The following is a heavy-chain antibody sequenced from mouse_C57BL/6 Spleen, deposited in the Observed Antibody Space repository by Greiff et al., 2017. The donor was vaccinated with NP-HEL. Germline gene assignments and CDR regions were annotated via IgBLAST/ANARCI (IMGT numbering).Heavy chain of an antibody. J-gene: IGHJ1*03. Sequence: QVQLKQSGAELVKPGASVKISCKASGYAFSSYWMNWVKQRPGKGLEWIGQIYPGDGDTNYNGKFKGKATLTADKSSSTAYMQLSSLTSEDSAVYFCARSYRVYYGSSYWYFDVWGTGTTVTVSS. D-gene: IGHD1-1*01. CDR1: GYAFSSYW. CDR2: IYPGDGDT. V-gene: IGHV1-80*01. CDR3: ARSYRVYYGSSYWYFDV.